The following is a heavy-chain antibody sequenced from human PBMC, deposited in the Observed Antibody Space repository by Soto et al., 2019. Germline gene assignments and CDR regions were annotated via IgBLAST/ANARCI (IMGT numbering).Heavy chain of an antibody. CDR3: ARETLYSNYNGYYYGMDV. CDR1: GYTFTSYD. Sequence: ASVKVSCKASGYTFTSYDINWVRQATGQGLEWMGWMNPNSGNTGYAQKFQGRVTMTRNTSISTAYMELSSLRSEDTAVYYCARETLYSNYNGYYYGMDVWGQGTTVPSP. J-gene: IGHJ6*02. CDR2: MNPNSGNT. D-gene: IGHD4-4*01. V-gene: IGHV1-8*01.